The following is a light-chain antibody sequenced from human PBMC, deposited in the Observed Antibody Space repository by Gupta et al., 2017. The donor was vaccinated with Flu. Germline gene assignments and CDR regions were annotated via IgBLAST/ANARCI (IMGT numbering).Light chain of an antibody. J-gene: IGKJ4*01. CDR3: QQYNNWPPLT. CDR2: GAS. CDR1: QSVSSN. Sequence: EIVMTQSPATLSVSPGERATLSCRASQSVSSNLAWYQQKPGQAPRLLIYGASTRATGIPARLSSSGAGTEFTLTISSLQSEDFVVYYCQQYNNWPPLTFGGGTKVEIK. V-gene: IGKV3-15*01.